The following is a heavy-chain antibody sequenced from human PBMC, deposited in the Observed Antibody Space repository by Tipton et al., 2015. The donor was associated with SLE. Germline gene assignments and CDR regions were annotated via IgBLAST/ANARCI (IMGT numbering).Heavy chain of an antibody. CDR3: ACIPAAAGRLSPRYYDTVDV. Sequence: GLVKPSETLSLTCAVYGGSFSESYWSWIRQSPGKGLEWIGEINHSGSTNDSPSLRSRVIMSVDTSKNQFSLKLKSVTAADTAIYYCACIPAAAGRLSPRYYDTVDVWGRGTTVTVSS. V-gene: IGHV4-34*01. D-gene: IGHD6-13*01. J-gene: IGHJ6*02. CDR2: INHSGST. CDR1: GGSFSESY.